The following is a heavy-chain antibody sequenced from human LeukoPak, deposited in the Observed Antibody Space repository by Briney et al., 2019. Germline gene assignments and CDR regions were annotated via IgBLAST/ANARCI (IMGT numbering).Heavy chain of an antibody. D-gene: IGHD6-13*01. Sequence: ETLSLTCTVSGGSISSYYWSWLRQPAGKGLEWIGRIYTSGSTNYNPSLKSRVTMSVDTSKNQFSLKLSSVTAADTAVYYCARVLMGIAVAGPFMDVWGKGTTVTVSS. V-gene: IGHV4-4*07. CDR3: ARVLMGIAVAGPFMDV. CDR2: IYTSGST. J-gene: IGHJ6*03. CDR1: GGSISSYY.